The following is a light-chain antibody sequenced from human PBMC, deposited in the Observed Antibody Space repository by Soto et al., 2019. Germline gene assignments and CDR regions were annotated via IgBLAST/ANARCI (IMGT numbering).Light chain of an antibody. V-gene: IGKV3D-15*02. CDR1: HSVDSN. CDR2: GAS. J-gene: IGKJ1*01. Sequence: EIVMTQSPGTLSVSTGQGATLSCRASHSVDSNLAWYQQKPGQAPRLLIFGASTRPTGIPDRFSGSGSGTEFTLTIRSLQSEAFAVYSCQQYGSSPWTFGQGTKVDIK. CDR3: QQYGSSPWT.